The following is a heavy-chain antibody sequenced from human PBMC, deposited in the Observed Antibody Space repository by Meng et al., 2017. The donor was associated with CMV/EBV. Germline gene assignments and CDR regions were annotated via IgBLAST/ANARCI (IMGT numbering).Heavy chain of an antibody. D-gene: IGHD3-10*01. CDR3: ARHYRRAGRVDY. Sequence: GESLKISCAASGFTFSSYGMHWVRQAPGKGLEWVAFIRYDGSNKYYADSVKGRFTISRDNSKNTLYLQMNSLRAEDTAVYYCARHYRRAGRVDYWGQGTLVTVSS. V-gene: IGHV3-30*02. CDR1: GFTFSSYG. J-gene: IGHJ4*02. CDR2: IRYDGSNK.